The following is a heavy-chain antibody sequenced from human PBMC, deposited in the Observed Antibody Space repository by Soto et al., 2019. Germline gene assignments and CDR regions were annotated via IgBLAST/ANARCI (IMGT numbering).Heavy chain of an antibody. CDR2: IYPGDSDT. Sequence: PGESLKISCKGSGYSFTSYWIGWVRQMPGKGLEWMGIIYPGDSDTRYSPSFQGQVTISADKSISTAYLQWSSLKASDTAMYYCARDNSTFWSGSPLYYWGQGTLVTVSS. V-gene: IGHV5-51*01. CDR1: GYSFTSYW. J-gene: IGHJ4*02. D-gene: IGHD3-3*01. CDR3: ARDNSTFWSGSPLYY.